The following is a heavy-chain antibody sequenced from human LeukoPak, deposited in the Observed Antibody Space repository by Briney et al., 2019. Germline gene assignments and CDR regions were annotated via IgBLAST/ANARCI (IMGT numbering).Heavy chain of an antibody. Sequence: PGGSLRLSCAASGFTFDDYAMHWVRQAPGKGLVWVSRIKSDGSSTSFADSVKGRFTISRDNAKNTLYLQMNSLRAEDTAVYYCARDAFGVDKSPFWGQGILVTVSS. CDR3: ARDAFGVDKSPF. D-gene: IGHD3-3*01. J-gene: IGHJ4*02. CDR2: IKSDGSST. CDR1: GFTFDDYA. V-gene: IGHV3-74*01.